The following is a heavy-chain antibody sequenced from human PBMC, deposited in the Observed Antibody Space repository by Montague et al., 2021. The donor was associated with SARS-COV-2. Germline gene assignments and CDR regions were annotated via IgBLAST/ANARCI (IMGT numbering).Heavy chain of an antibody. CDR3: TRDYRSIVGDGLDT. Sequence: SLRLSCAASGFTFSNYDMNWVRQAPGKGPEWISCISTSAYTTSYAGSVKGRFTISRDNGKNSLYLQMNSLRVEDTAVYYCTRDYRSIVGDGLDTWGQGTKVTVSS. J-gene: IGHJ3*02. V-gene: IGHV3-48*03. CDR1: GFTFSNYD. D-gene: IGHD3-16*02. CDR2: ISTSAYTT.